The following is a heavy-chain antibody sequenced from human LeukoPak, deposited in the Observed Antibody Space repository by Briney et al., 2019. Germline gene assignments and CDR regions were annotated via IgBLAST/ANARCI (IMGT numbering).Heavy chain of an antibody. V-gene: IGHV4-38-2*02. J-gene: IGHJ4*02. D-gene: IGHD3-22*01. CDR1: GGSISSYY. CDR3: ARVTYDSSGYTFDY. CDR2: IYHSGST. Sequence: PSETLSLTCTVSGGSISSYYWGWIRQPPGKGLEWIGSIYHSGSTYYNPSLKSRVTISVDTSKNQFSLKLSSVTAADTAVYYCARVTYDSSGYTFDYWGQGTLVTVSS.